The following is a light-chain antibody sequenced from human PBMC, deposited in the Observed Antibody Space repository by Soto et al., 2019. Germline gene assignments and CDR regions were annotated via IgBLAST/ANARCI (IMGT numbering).Light chain of an antibody. CDR3: QQSYSILYT. V-gene: IGKV1-39*01. Sequence: DIQMTQSPSSLSGSVGERVTITCRASQSISSYLNWYQQKPGKAPKLLIYAASSLQSGVPSRFSGSGSGTDFTLTISSLQPEDFAIYYCQQSYSILYTFGQGTKLEIK. CDR2: AAS. J-gene: IGKJ2*01. CDR1: QSISSY.